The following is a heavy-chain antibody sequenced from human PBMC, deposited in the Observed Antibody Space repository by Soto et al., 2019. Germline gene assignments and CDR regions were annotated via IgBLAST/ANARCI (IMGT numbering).Heavy chain of an antibody. CDR1: GYTFTSYA. CDR2: INAGNGNT. D-gene: IGHD6-13*01. J-gene: IGHJ6*02. Sequence: ASVKVSCKASGYTFTSYAMHWVRQAPGQRLEWMGWINAGNGNTKYSQKFQGRVTITRDTSASTAYMELSSLRSEDTAVYYCAAAALHRYGMDVWRQATTVTVSS. CDR3: AAAALHRYGMDV. V-gene: IGHV1-3*01.